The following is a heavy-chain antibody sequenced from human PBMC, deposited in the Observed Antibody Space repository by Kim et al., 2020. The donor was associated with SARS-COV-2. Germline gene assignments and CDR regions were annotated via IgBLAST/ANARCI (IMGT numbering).Heavy chain of an antibody. J-gene: IGHJ4*02. D-gene: IGHD3-22*01. CDR1: GGSISSYY. CDR2: IYYSGST. CDR3: ARLRSGYSKTFDY. Sequence: SETLSLTCTVSGGSISSYYWSWIRQPPGKGLEWIGYIYYSGSTNYNPSLKSRVTISVDTSKNQFSLKLSSVTAADTAVYYCARLRSGYSKTFDYWGQGTLVTVSS. V-gene: IGHV4-59*13.